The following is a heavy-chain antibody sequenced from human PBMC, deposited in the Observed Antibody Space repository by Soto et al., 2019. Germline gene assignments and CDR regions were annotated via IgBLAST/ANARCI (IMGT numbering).Heavy chain of an antibody. V-gene: IGHV4-39*01. CDR2: TYYSGST. CDR3: AALSSCGGDCPRSSY. D-gene: IGHD2-21*02. Sequence: SETLSLTCTVSGASISSSSYYWGWIRQPPGKGLEWIGSTYYSGSTYYNPSLKSRVTISVDTSKNQFSLKLSSVTAADTAVYYCAALSSCGGDCPRSSYWGQGTLVTVSS. CDR1: GASISSSSYY. J-gene: IGHJ4*02.